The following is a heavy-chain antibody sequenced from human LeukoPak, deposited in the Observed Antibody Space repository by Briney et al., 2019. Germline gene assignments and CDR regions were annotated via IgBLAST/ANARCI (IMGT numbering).Heavy chain of an antibody. CDR3: ARAPRYYGSGSYYLFDY. Sequence: GGSLRLSCAVSGFTFSSYDMHWVRQATGKGLEWVSAIGTAGDTYYPGSVKGRFTISRENAKNSLYLQMNSLRAEDTAVYYCARAPRYYGSGSYYLFDYWGQGTLVTVSS. CDR1: GFTFSSYD. D-gene: IGHD3-10*01. J-gene: IGHJ4*02. CDR2: IGTAGDT. V-gene: IGHV3-13*01.